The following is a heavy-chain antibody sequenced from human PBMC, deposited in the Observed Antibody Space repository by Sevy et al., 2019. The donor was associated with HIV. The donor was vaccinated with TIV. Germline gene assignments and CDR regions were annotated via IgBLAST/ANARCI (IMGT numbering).Heavy chain of an antibody. CDR3: ANEGGGYYYDSSGLFDY. CDR1: GFTFSSYA. J-gene: IGHJ4*02. D-gene: IGHD3-22*01. Sequence: GGSLRLSCAASGFTFSSYAMSWVRQAPGKGLEWVSAISGSGYLTYYTDSVKGRFTISRDNSKNTLYMQMNSQRAEDTAVSYGANEGGGYYYDSSGLFDYWGQGTLVTVSS. V-gene: IGHV3-23*01. CDR2: ISGSGYLT.